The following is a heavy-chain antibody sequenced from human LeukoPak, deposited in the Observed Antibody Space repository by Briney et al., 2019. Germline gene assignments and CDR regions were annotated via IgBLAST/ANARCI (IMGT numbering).Heavy chain of an antibody. J-gene: IGHJ5*02. V-gene: IGHV1-18*01. CDR1: GYTFTSYG. D-gene: IGHD4-11*01. Sequence: ASVKVSCKASGYTFTSYGISWVRQAPGQGLEWMGWISAYNGNTNYAQKLQGRVTMTTDTSTSTAYMELRSLRSDDTAVYYCAREGGKLYQYLYWFDPWGQGTLVTVSS. CDR3: AREGGKLYQYLYWFDP. CDR2: ISAYNGNT.